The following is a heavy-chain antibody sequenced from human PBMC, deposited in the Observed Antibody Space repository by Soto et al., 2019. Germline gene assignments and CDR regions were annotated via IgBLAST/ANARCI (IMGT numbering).Heavy chain of an antibody. V-gene: IGHV4-39*02. CDR3: ARVKCEYFISTYTWFYP. J-gene: IGHJ5*02. D-gene: IGHD3-16*01. CDR2: VYYTGTT. CDR1: GGSISSSSYY. Sequence: SETLSLTCNVSGGSISSSSYYWGWIRQPPGKGLEWIWRVYYTGTTYYNPSLKSRVTLSVDTSKNQFSLKVTSLTAADPSVYYCARVKCEYFISTYTWFYPWGQGIQVTVSS.